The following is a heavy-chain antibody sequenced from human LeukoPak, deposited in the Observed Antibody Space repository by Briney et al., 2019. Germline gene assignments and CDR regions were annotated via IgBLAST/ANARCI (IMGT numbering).Heavy chain of an antibody. Sequence: SETLSLTCTVSGGSISSSSYYWGWIRQPPGEGLEWIGYIYYSGSTNYNPSLKSRVTISVDTSKNQFSLKLSSVTAADTAVYYCARGAGDSYYYGSGSYRYYYMDVWGKGTTVTISS. CDR2: IYYSGST. V-gene: IGHV4-61*05. J-gene: IGHJ6*03. D-gene: IGHD3-10*01. CDR3: ARGAGDSYYYGSGSYRYYYMDV. CDR1: GGSISSSSYY.